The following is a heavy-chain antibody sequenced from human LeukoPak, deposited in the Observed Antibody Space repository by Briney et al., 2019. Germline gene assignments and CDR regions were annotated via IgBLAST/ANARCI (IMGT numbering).Heavy chain of an antibody. J-gene: IGHJ5*02. CDR2: INHSGST. CDR1: GGSFSGYY. D-gene: IGHD1-26*01. V-gene: IGHV4-34*01. Sequence: SETLSLTCAVYGGSFSGYYWSWIRQPPGKGLEWIGEINHSGSTNYNPSLKSRVTISVDTSKNQFSLKLSSVTAADTAVYYCARRSLVRDAFDPWGQGTLVTVSS. CDR3: ARRSLVRDAFDP.